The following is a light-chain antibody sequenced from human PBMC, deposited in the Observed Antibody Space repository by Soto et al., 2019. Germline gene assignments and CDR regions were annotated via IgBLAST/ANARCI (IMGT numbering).Light chain of an antibody. CDR2: ENN. J-gene: IGLJ2*01. Sequence: QSVLTQPPSVSAAPGQKVTISCSGSSSNIGNNYVSWYQQLPGTAPKLLIYENNKRPSGIPDRFSGSKSGTSATLGITGLQTGDEADYYCGTWDSSLSAEVVFSGGTKLTVL. CDR3: GTWDSSLSAEVV. CDR1: SSNIGNNY. V-gene: IGLV1-51*02.